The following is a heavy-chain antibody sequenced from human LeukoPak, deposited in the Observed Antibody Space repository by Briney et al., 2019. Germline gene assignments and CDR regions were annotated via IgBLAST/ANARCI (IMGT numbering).Heavy chain of an antibody. D-gene: IGHD5-18*01. V-gene: IGHV1-18*01. CDR1: GYTFTSCG. J-gene: IGHJ4*02. Sequence: RASVKVSCKASGYTFTSCGISWVRQAPGQGLEWMGWISAYNGNTNYAQKLQGRVTMTTDTSTSTAYMELRSLRSDDTAVYYCARDMRDTAMVTFDYWGQGTLVTVSS. CDR2: ISAYNGNT. CDR3: ARDMRDTAMVTFDY.